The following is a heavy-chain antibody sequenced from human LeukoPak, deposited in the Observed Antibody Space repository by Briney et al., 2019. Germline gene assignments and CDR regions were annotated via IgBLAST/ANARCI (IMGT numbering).Heavy chain of an antibody. D-gene: IGHD6-6*01. CDR2: IYYSGST. V-gene: IGHV4-39*07. CDR1: GGSISSSSYY. Sequence: SETLSLTCTVSGGSISSSSYYWGWIRQPPGKGLEWIGSIYYSGSTYYNPSLKSRVTISVDTSKNQFSLKLSSVTAADTAVYYCARASIAARSQPNYYYYYMDVWGKGTTVTVSS. CDR3: ARASIAARSQPNYYYYYMDV. J-gene: IGHJ6*03.